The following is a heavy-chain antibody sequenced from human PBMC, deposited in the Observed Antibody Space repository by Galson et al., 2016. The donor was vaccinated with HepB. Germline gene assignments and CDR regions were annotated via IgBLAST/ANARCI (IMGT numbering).Heavy chain of an antibody. CDR2: INQDGSVK. D-gene: IGHD3-22*01. V-gene: IGHV3-7*03. Sequence: SLRLSCAASGFTFNNYWMSWVRQAPRKGLEWVANINQDGSVKQYVDSAKGRFAISRDNANNSLVLHMNSLRAEDTAVYFCAREKPMRASALDLWGQGTPVTVSS. CDR3: AREKPMRASALDL. J-gene: IGHJ5*02. CDR1: GFTFNNYW.